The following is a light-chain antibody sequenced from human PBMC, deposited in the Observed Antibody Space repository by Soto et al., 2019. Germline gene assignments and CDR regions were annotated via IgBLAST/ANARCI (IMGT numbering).Light chain of an antibody. CDR1: SSDVGGYNY. J-gene: IGLJ2*01. CDR2: DVS. Sequence: QSALTQPASVSGSPGQSITISCTGTSSDVGGYNYVSWYQQHPGKAPKLMIYDVSNRPSGVSNRFSGSKSGNTASLTISGLQGEDEADYYCSSYTSASNPLVFGGGTQLTVL. CDR3: SSYTSASNPLV. V-gene: IGLV2-14*01.